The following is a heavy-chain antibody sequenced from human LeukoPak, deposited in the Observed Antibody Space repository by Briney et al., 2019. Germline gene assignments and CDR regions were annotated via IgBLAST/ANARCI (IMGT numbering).Heavy chain of an antibody. CDR2: IDPSDSYT. V-gene: IGHV5-10-1*01. J-gene: IGHJ4*02. Sequence: GESLRISCKGSGYSFTSYWISWVRQMPGKGLEWMGRIDPSDSYTNYSPSFQGHVTTSADESISTAYLQWSSLKASDTAMYYCARRDRSGWSFDYWGQGTLVTVSS. CDR3: ARRDRSGWSFDY. CDR1: GYSFTSYW. D-gene: IGHD6-19*01.